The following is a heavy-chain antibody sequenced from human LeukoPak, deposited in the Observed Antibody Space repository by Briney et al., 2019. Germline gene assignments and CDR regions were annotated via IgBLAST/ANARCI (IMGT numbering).Heavy chain of an antibody. Sequence: GGSLRLSCAASGFTFSNYSMHWVRQAPGKGLEWVSAITTSGDNAYYVDSVKGRFTMSRDNSKNTLYLQMNSLGADDTAVYYCARDHDNFFDYWGQGTLVSVST. CDR2: ITTSGDNA. J-gene: IGHJ4*02. CDR1: GFTFSNYS. V-gene: IGHV3-23*01. CDR3: ARDHDNFFDY. D-gene: IGHD3-9*01.